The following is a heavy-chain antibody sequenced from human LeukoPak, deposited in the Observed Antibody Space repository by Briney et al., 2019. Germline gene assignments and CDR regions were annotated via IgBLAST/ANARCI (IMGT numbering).Heavy chain of an antibody. CDR3: ARSRYTELQSGYSGGYYYMDF. CDR1: GGSISSYF. CDR2: ISHSGSY. V-gene: IGHV4-59*01. J-gene: IGHJ6*03. Sequence: SETLSLTCTVSGGSISSYFWSWIRQSPGRGLEWIGYISHSGSYNYNPSLKSRVTISLETSKNRFSLELSSVTGADTAVYYCARSRYTELQSGYSGGYYYMDFWGKGTTVIVSS. D-gene: IGHD3-3*01.